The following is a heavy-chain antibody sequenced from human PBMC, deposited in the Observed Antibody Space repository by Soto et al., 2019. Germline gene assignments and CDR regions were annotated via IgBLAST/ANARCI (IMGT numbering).Heavy chain of an antibody. J-gene: IGHJ5*01. Sequence: SETLSLTCTVSGVSMHNSHSFWGWIRQPPGKGLEFIGNVYYSGGAHYNPSLKSRVAISVDTANNQVSLKMSSVTAADTAVYYCGRVVEGATRHTDFDSWGQGTLVTVSS. CDR1: GVSMHNSHSF. CDR2: VYYSGGA. CDR3: GRVVEGATRHTDFDS. V-gene: IGHV4-39*01. D-gene: IGHD2-21*01.